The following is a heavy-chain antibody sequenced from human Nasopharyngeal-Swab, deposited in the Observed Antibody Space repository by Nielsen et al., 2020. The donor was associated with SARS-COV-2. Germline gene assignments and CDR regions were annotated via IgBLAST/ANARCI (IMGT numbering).Heavy chain of an antibody. J-gene: IGHJ3*02. Sequence: GGSLRLSCAASGFTFSSYWMSWVRQAPGKGLEWVANIKQDGSEKYYVDSVKGRFTISRDNSKNTLYLQMNSLRADDAAVYYCAKDWGLTMIVVAYDAFDIWGHGTLVTVSS. CDR2: IKQDGSEK. CDR3: AKDWGLTMIVVAYDAFDI. V-gene: IGHV3-7*01. D-gene: IGHD3-22*01. CDR1: GFTFSSYW.